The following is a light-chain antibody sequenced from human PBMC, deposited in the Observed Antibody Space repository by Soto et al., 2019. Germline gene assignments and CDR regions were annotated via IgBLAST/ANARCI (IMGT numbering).Light chain of an antibody. Sequence: EIVLTQSPGTLSLSPGESATLSCRASQSVSSSYLSWYQQKPGQAPRLLIHGTSDRATGIPDRFSGSGSGTDFTLTITSLEPYDFAVYYCQQYGTSPYTFGQGTKLEIK. CDR2: GTS. CDR1: QSVSSSY. J-gene: IGKJ2*01. CDR3: QQYGTSPYT. V-gene: IGKV3-20*01.